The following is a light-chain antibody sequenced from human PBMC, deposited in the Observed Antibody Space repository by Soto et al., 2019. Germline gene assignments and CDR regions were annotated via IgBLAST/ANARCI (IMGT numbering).Light chain of an antibody. CDR2: AAS. CDR3: QQRDSTPST. CDR1: QSMSGY. V-gene: IGKV1-39*01. Sequence: DIQMTQSPSSLSASVGDRVTIACRASQSMSGYLNWYQQKPGKAPKLLIYAASSLQRGVSSRFSGSGSGTDFTLTISNLQPEDFATYYCQQRDSTPSTFVQVTKLEIK. J-gene: IGKJ2*02.